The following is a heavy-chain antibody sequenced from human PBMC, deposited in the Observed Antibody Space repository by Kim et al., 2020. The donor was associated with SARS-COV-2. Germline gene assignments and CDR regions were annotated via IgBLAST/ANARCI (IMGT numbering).Heavy chain of an antibody. CDR3: ATLLGRYGGYYYYGMDV. V-gene: IGHV3-9*01. Sequence: GGSLRLSCAASGFTFDDYAMHWVRQAPGKGLEWVSGISWNSGSIGYADSVKGRFTISRDNAKNSLYLQMNSLRAEDTALYYCATLLGRYGGYYYYGMDV. CDR1: GFTFDDYA. CDR2: ISWNSGSI. J-gene: IGHJ6*01. D-gene: IGHD1-26*01.